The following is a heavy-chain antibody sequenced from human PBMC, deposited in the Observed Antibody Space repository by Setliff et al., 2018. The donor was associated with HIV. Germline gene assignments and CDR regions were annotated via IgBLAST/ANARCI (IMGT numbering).Heavy chain of an antibody. CDR3: ARGAAAHDY. CDR2: MYSDGSSA. V-gene: IGHV3-23*03. D-gene: IGHD6-25*01. CDR1: GFTFSTYA. Sequence: PGGSLRLSCAASGFTFSTYAMNWVRQAPGKGLEWVSIMYSDGSSAYYADSVRGRFTISRDNAKNSLYLQMRSLKVEDTAVYYCARGAAAHDYWGQGTLVTVSS. J-gene: IGHJ4*02.